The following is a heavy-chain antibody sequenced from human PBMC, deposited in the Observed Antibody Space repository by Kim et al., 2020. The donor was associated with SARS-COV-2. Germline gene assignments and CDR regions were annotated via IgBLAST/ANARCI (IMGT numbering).Heavy chain of an antibody. J-gene: IGHJ3*02. CDR2: IIPIFGTA. D-gene: IGHD2-8*01. V-gene: IGHV1-69*13. CDR1: GGTFSSYA. CDR3: ARCLLYLSENDAFDI. Sequence: SVKVSCKASGGTFSSYAISWVRQAPGQGLEWMGGIIPIFGTANYAQKFQGRVTITADESTSTAYMELSSLRSEDTAVYYCARCLLYLSENDAFDIWGQGTMVTVSS.